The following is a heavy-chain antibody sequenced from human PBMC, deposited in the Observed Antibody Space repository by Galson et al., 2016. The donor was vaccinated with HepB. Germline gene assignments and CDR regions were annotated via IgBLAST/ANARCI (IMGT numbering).Heavy chain of an antibody. V-gene: IGHV2-5*02. CDR3: AHRRTSADYGSGKDHYFDY. J-gene: IGHJ4*02. CDR1: GFSLSTTGVG. CDR2: MYWDGDE. Sequence: PALVKATQTHTLTCIFSGFSLSTTGVGVGWMRKPPGKTLEWLAPMYWDGDERYSPSLKSRHTITKDTSKNQVVLTLTNMDPVDTATYYCAHRRTSADYGSGKDHYFDYWGQGTLVTVSS. D-gene: IGHD3-10*01.